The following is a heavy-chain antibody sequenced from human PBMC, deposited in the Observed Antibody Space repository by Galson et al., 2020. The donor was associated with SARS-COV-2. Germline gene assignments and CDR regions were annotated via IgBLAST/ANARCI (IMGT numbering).Heavy chain of an antibody. V-gene: IGHV4-38-2*01. CDR1: DYSITRGYY. J-gene: IGHJ4*02. CDR3: ARHGSSWYYVDY. D-gene: IGHD6-13*01. CDR2: TYYSGNS. Sequence: SQTLSLTCGFSDYSITRGYYWDWVRQSPGTGLEWIGRTYYSGNSYQKPSLKSRVTMSVDTSKNQFSLWLDSVTAADRAMYYCARHGSSWYYVDYWGQGALVTFS.